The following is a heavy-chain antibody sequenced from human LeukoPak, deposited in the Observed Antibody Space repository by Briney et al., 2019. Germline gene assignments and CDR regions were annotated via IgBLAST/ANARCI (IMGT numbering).Heavy chain of an antibody. CDR2: INHSGST. CDR1: GGSFSGYY. V-gene: IGHV4-34*01. D-gene: IGHD6-19*01. CDR3: ARGHGSGWSI. J-gene: IGHJ4*02. Sequence: PSETLSLTCAVYGGSFSGYYWSWIRQPPGKGLEWIGEINHSGSTNYNPSLKSRVTISVDTSKNQFSLKLSSVTAADTAVYYCARGHGSGWSIWGQGTLVTVSS.